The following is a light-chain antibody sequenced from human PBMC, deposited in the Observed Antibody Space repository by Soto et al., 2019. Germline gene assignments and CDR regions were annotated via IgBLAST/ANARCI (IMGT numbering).Light chain of an antibody. Sequence: IPMNQSPTTLSASVGYPVTITCRPSQTIISWLAWYQQKPGKAPKLLIYKASTLKSGVPSRFSGSGSGTEFTLTISSLQPDDFATYYCQQDNIPSGAFRQGTKVDI. J-gene: IGKJ1*01. V-gene: IGKV1-5*03. CDR2: KAS. CDR3: QQDNIPSGA. CDR1: QTIISW.